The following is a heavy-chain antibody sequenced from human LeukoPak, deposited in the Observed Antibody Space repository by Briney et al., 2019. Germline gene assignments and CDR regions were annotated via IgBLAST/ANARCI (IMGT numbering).Heavy chain of an antibody. D-gene: IGHD3-10*02. V-gene: IGHV3-7*01. CDR1: GFTVSGNS. CDR3: ARDKPLFCYYYMDV. J-gene: IGHJ6*03. Sequence: GGSLRLSCTVSGFTVSGNSMSWVRQAPGKGLEWVANIKQDGSEKYYVDSVKGRFTISRDNAKNSLYLQMNSLRAEDTAVYYCARDKPLFCYYYMDVWGKGTTVTVSS. CDR2: IKQDGSEK.